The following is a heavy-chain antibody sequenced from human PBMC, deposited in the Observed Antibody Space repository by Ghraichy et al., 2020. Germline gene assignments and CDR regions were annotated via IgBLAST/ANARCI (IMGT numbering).Heavy chain of an antibody. CDR1: GGSISSGSHY. J-gene: IGHJ4*02. V-gene: IGHV4-39*02. D-gene: IGHD6-19*01. Sequence: SETLSLTCTVSGGSISSGSHYWGWIRQPPGKGLEWIGSIYYSGSTYYKPSLKSRITISVDTSKNHFSLRLSSVTAADTAVYYCASTPSSCWPLTFDYWGQGILVTVSS. CDR3: ASTPSSCWPLTFDY. CDR2: IYYSGST.